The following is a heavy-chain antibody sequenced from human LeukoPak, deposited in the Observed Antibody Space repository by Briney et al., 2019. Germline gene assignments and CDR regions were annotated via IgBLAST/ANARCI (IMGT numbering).Heavy chain of an antibody. V-gene: IGHV1-69*05. CDR2: IIPIFGTA. J-gene: IGHJ3*02. CDR3: ARDRGVEYSSSSGQGRDAFDI. D-gene: IGHD6-6*01. Sequence: SVKVSCKASGGTFSSYAISWVRQAPGQGLEWMGGIIPIFGTANYAQRFQGRVTITTDESTSTAYMELSSLRSEDTAVYYCARDRGVEYSSSSGQGRDAFDIWGQGTMVTVSS. CDR1: GGTFSSYA.